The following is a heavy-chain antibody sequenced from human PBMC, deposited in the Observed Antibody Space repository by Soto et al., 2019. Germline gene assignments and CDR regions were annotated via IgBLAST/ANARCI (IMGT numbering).Heavy chain of an antibody. CDR2: IRAYNGNT. V-gene: IGHV1-18*01. Sequence: HVQLVQSVAEAKKPGDSVKVSFKASVYTFTSDCISWVRQAPGQWLEWMGWIRAYNGNTNYAQKLQGRVTMTTDTCTSTAYMELGSLISAGTSVYHCSGDSPPADYCGQGTLVTVSS. CDR1: VYTFTSDC. J-gene: IGHJ4*02. CDR3: SGDSPPADY.